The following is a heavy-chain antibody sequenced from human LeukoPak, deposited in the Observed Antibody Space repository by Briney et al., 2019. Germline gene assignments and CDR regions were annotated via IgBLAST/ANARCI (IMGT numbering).Heavy chain of an antibody. CDR2: ISWNSGSI. J-gene: IGHJ4*02. CDR3: AKGSVAGPRTCFDY. D-gene: IGHD6-19*01. V-gene: IGHV3-9*01. CDR1: GFTFDDYA. Sequence: GGSLRLSCAASGFTFDDYAMHWVRRAPGKGLEWVSGISWNSGSIGYADSVKGRFTISRDNAKNSLYLQMNSLRAEDTALYYCAKGSVAGPRTCFDYWGQGTLVTVSS.